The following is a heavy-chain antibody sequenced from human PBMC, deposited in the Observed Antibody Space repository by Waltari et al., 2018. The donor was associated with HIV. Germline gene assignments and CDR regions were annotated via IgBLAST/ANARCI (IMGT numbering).Heavy chain of an antibody. CDR1: GGSFSGHY. D-gene: IGHD3-10*01. J-gene: IGHJ5*01. V-gene: IGHV4-34*01. CDR3: ARGSFADIVDYYGFYETPQNWFDS. CDR2: INDSGST. Sequence: QVQLQQWGAGPVKPSETLTLTCAVYGGSFSGHYWIWIRQPPGRGLEWIGEINDSGSTNYNPSLESRVRISVDTSKRQFSLKVTSVTAADTAIYYCARGSFADIVDYYGFYETPQNWFDSWGQGTSVTVSS.